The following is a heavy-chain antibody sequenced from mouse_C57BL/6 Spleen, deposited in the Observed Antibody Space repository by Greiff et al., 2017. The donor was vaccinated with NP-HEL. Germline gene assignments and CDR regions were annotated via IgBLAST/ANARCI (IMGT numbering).Heavy chain of an antibody. V-gene: IGHV1-52*01. Sequence: VQLQQPGAELVRPGSSVKLSCKASGYTFTSYWMHWVKQRPIQGLEWIGNIDPSDSETHYNQKFKDKATLTVDKSSSTAYMQLSSLTSEDSAVYYCASGTGYWYFDVWGTGTTVTVSS. CDR2: IDPSDSET. CDR3: ASGTGYWYFDV. D-gene: IGHD4-1*01. J-gene: IGHJ1*03. CDR1: GYTFTSYW.